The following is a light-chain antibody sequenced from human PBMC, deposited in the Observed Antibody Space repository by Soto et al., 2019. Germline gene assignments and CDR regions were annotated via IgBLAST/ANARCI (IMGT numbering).Light chain of an antibody. CDR3: FPYAGWSPSR. V-gene: IGLV2-23*02. CDR2: EVS. Sequence: QSVLTQPASVSGSPGQSITISCTGTSSDVGSYNLVSWYQQHPGKAPKLMIYEVSKRPSGVSNRFSGSKSGNTASLTISGLPAEDGGCYYCFPYAGWSPSRFGGGTKLTVL. J-gene: IGLJ2*01. CDR1: SSDVGSYNL.